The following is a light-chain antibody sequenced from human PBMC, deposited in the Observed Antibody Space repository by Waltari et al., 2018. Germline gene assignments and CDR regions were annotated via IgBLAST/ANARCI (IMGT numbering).Light chain of an antibody. CDR1: QSVSKY. CDR2: DAS. Sequence: EIVLTQSPGTLSLSPGERATLSCRASQSVSKYLAWYQQKPGQAPRLLIYDASIRAPGIPDRFSGSGSGTDFSLTISRLEPEDCAVYYRQKYVNLPATFGQGTKVEIK. V-gene: IGKV3-20*01. CDR3: QKYVNLPAT. J-gene: IGKJ1*01.